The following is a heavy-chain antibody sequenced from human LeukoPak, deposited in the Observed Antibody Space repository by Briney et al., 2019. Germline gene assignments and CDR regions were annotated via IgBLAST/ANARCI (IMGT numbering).Heavy chain of an antibody. Sequence: GGSLRLSCAASGFTFSTYSMNWVRQAPGKGLEWVSSINSNSRYIYYADSVKGRFTISRDNSKNTLYLQMNSLRAEDTAVYYCAKEGAITMVRGVIYYMDVWGKGTTVTVSS. CDR2: INSNSRYI. CDR1: GFTFSTYS. D-gene: IGHD3-10*01. CDR3: AKEGAITMVRGVIYYMDV. J-gene: IGHJ6*03. V-gene: IGHV3-21*01.